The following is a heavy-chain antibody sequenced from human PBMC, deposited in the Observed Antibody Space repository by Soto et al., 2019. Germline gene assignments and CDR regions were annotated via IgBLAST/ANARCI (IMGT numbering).Heavy chain of an antibody. D-gene: IGHD1-20*01. J-gene: IGHJ6*02. Sequence: QVQLQESGPGLVKPSETLSLTCTVSGGSISSYYWSWIRQPPGKGLEWIGYIYYSGITNYNPSLKSRVTISVETSKNQFALKLSSVTAADTAVYYCARYKSNYYYGMDVWGQGTTVTVSS. CDR3: ARYKSNYYYGMDV. CDR1: GGSISSYY. CDR2: IYYSGIT. V-gene: IGHV4-59*01.